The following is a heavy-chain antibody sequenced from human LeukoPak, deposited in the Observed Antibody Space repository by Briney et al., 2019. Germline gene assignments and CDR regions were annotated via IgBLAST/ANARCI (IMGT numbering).Heavy chain of an antibody. CDR2: IYHSGST. D-gene: IGHD6-13*01. Sequence: SETLSLTCTVSGYSISSGYYWAWIRQPPGKGLEWIGNIYHSGSTYYNPSLKSRVAISVDTSKNQFSLQLTSVTAADTAVYYCARAYSSSWYFNWFDPWGQGTLVTVSS. V-gene: IGHV4-38-2*02. CDR3: ARAYSSSWYFNWFDP. J-gene: IGHJ5*02. CDR1: GYSISSGYY.